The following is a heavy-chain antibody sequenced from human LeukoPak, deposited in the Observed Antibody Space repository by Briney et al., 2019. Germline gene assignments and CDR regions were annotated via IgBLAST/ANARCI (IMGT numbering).Heavy chain of an antibody. V-gene: IGHV3-23*01. J-gene: IGHJ3*02. CDR1: GFTYSTYA. CDR3: AKPPAAFDI. CDR2: IEASGGST. Sequence: GGSLRLSCAVSGFTYSTYAMSWVRQAPGKGLEWVSTIEASGGSTYYADSVKGRFTISRDNSKNTLYLQMNSLRAEDTSIYYCAKPPAAFDIWGQGTMVTVSS.